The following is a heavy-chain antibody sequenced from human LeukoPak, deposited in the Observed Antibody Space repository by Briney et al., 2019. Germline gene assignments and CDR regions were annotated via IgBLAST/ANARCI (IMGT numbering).Heavy chain of an antibody. CDR3: ARASHRPDYYYYGMDV. J-gene: IGHJ6*02. V-gene: IGHV4-30-2*01. Sequence: SETLSLTCAVSGGSISSGGYSWSWIRQPPGKGLEWIGYIYHSGSTYYNPSLKSRVTISVDRSKNQFSLKLSSVTAADTAVYYCARASHRPDYYYYGMDVWGQGTTVTVSS. CDR2: IYHSGST. CDR1: GGSISSGGYS.